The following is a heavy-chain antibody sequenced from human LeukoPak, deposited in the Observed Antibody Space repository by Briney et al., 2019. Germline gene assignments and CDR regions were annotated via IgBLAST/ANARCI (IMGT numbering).Heavy chain of an antibody. CDR1: GYSISSSKW. J-gene: IGHJ4*02. CDR3: ARTRDSDMYYFDS. Sequence: SETLSLTCVVSGYSISSSKWWGWIRQPPGKGLEGIGYISYSGSTYYNPSLKTRVTMSVDTSKNQFSLKLTSVTAVGTAIYYCARTRDSDMYYFDSWGQGTLVTVS. V-gene: IGHV4-28*01. CDR2: ISYSGST. D-gene: IGHD5-24*01.